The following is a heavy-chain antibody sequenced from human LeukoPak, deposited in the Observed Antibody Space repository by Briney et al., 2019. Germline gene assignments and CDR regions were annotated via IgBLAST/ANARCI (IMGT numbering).Heavy chain of an antibody. Sequence: ASVNVSCKASVYTFTSYYMHWVRQAPGQGLEWMGIINPSGGSTSYAQKFQGRVTMTRDTSTSTVYMELSSLRSEDTAVYYCATRAMVRGVTTFDYWGQGTLVTVSS. J-gene: IGHJ4*02. V-gene: IGHV1-46*03. CDR1: VYTFTSYY. CDR2: INPSGGST. D-gene: IGHD3-10*01. CDR3: ATRAMVRGVTTFDY.